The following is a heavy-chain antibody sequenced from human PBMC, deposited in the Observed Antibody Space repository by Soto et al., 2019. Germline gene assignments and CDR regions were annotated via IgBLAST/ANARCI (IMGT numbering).Heavy chain of an antibody. CDR1: GGSFSGYY. J-gene: IGHJ5*02. V-gene: IGHV4-34*01. D-gene: IGHD1-1*01. Sequence: SETLSLTCAVYGGSFSGYYWSWIRQPPGKGLEWIGEINHSGSTNYNPSLKSRVTISVDTSKNQFSLKLSSVTAADTAVYYCARNEWFDPWGQGTLVTVS. CDR3: ARNEWFDP. CDR2: INHSGST.